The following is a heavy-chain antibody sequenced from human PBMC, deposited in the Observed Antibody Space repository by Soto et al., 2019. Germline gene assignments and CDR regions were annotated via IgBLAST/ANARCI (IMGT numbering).Heavy chain of an antibody. CDR2: VHHNGDT. CDR3: ARTRQSCTTSRCHDVYFDF. V-gene: IGHV4-4*02. CDR1: GESMNTNNW. J-gene: IGHJ4*02. D-gene: IGHD2-8*01. Sequence: QVQLQESGPGLVRPAGTLSLTCAGFGESMNTNNWWSWVRQTPGKGLEWIGEVHHNGDTTYTPSLKSRVTMSLDKSKYHFSLSLTSVTAADTADYYCARTRQSCTTSRCHDVYFDFWGRGTLVTVSS.